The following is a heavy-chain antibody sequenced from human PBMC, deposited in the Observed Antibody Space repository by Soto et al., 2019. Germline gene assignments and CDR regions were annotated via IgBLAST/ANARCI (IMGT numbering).Heavy chain of an antibody. J-gene: IGHJ6*02. CDR2: IYYSGST. CDR3: ARDRGVELWPYYYYGMDV. CDR1: GGSISSYY. Sequence: SETLSLTCTVSGGSISSYYWSWIRQPPGKGLEWIGYIYYSGSTNYNPSLKSRVTISVDTSKNQFSLKLSSVTAADTAVYYCARDRGVELWPYYYYGMDVWGQVTTVTVSS. V-gene: IGHV4-59*01. D-gene: IGHD5-18*01.